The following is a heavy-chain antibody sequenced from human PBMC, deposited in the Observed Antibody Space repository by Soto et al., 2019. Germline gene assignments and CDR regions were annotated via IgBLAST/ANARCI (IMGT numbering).Heavy chain of an antibody. Sequence: QVQLVESGGGLVKPGGSLRLSCAASGFTFSDYYMTWIRQAPGKGLEWVSYISSSGSGIYYPDSVKGRFTISRDNAKKSLYLQMSSLRAEDTAXYYCAXXXSDAFDIWGQGTLVTVSS. CDR2: ISSSGSGI. CDR3: AXXXSDAFDI. V-gene: IGHV3-11*01. CDR1: GFTFSDYY. J-gene: IGHJ3*02.